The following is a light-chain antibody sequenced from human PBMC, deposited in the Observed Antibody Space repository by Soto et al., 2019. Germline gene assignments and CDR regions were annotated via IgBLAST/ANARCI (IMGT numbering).Light chain of an antibody. V-gene: IGKV1-5*03. CDR2: KAS. J-gene: IGKJ2*02. CDR3: QQYSSYSRT. CDR1: QTISTW. Sequence: DIQMTQSPSTLSASVGDRVIITCRASQTISTWLAWYQHKPGTAPKLLIYKASSLEGGVPSRFSGSGSGTEFTLTISTLQPDDFATYSCQQYSSYSRTFGQGTKVE.